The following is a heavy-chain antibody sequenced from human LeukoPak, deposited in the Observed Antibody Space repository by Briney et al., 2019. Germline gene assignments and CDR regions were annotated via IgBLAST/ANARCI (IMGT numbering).Heavy chain of an antibody. V-gene: IGHV3-11*05. CDR3: ARAQTYYGSGSYLY. D-gene: IGHD3-10*01. Sequence: GGSLRLSCAASGFTFSDYYMSWIRQAPGKGLELVAYISSSSSYTNYADAVKGRFNISRDNAKNSLYLQMNSLRAEDTAVYYCARAQTYYGSGSYLYWGQGTLVTVSS. CDR2: ISSSSSYT. J-gene: IGHJ4*02. CDR1: GFTFSDYY.